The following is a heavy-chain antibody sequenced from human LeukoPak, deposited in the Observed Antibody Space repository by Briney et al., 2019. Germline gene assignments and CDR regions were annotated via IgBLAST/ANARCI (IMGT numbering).Heavy chain of an antibody. CDR3: ARDGYYHSSGYFIKEYFHD. V-gene: IGHV3-53*01. D-gene: IGHD3-22*01. CDR2: LYSGGST. Sequence: GGSLRLSXAVSGFTVSSNYMTWVSQAPGKGLDWVSTLYSGGSTYYADSVKGRFSISRDDSKNTLYLQMNSLRAEDTAVYYCARDGYYHSSGYFIKEYFHDWGQGTLVTVSS. CDR1: GFTVSSNY. J-gene: IGHJ1*01.